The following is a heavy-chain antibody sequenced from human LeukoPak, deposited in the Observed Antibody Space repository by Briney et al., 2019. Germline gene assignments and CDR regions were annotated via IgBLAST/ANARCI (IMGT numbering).Heavy chain of an antibody. CDR1: GFTFSSYG. CDR3: ANNWNCDY. CDR2: ISASGDRT. V-gene: IGHV3-23*01. Sequence: GGSLRLSCAASGFTFSSYGMTWVRQAPGKGLEWVSLISASGDRTYYAEFAKGRFTISRDNSKNTLYLQMNSLRAEDTAVYYCANNWNCDYWGQGTLVTVSS. D-gene: IGHD1-1*01. J-gene: IGHJ4*02.